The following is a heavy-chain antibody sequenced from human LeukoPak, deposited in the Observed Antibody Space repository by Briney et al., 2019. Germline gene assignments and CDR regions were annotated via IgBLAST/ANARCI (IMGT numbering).Heavy chain of an antibody. V-gene: IGHV3-33*06. D-gene: IGHD4/OR15-4a*01. Sequence: GGSLRLSCAASGFTFSNYGMHWVRQAAGKGLEWVAVIWYDESNEHYTDSVKGRFTISRDNSKNTLYLQMNSLRAEDTAVYYCAKDGANWGQGTLVTVSS. CDR2: IWYDESNE. J-gene: IGHJ4*02. CDR1: GFTFSNYG. CDR3: AKDGAN.